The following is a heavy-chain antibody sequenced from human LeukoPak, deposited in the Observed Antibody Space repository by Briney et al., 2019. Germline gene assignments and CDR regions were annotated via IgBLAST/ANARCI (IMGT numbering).Heavy chain of an antibody. CDR1: GGSVNGYY. CDR3: ARGRDFYGSGSYWNY. V-gene: IGHV4-34*01. CDR2: INHSGST. Sequence: PSETLSLTCAAYGGSVNGYYWSWIRQPPGKGLEWIGVINHSGSTNYNPSLKSRVTISVDTSKNQFSLKLSSVTAADTAVYYCARGRDFYGSGSYWNYGGQGTLVTVSS. J-gene: IGHJ4*02. D-gene: IGHD3-10*01.